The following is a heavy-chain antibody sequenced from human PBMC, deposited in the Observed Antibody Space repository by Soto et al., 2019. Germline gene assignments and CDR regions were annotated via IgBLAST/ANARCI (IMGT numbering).Heavy chain of an antibody. CDR2: INPSGGST. Sequence: QVQLVQSGAEVKKPGASVKVSCKASGYTFTSYYMHWVRQAPGQGLEWMGIINPSGGSTSYAQKFQGRVTMTRDTSTSTVYMERSSLRSEDTAVYYCARLQWGTTVTNDCWGQGTLVTVSS. D-gene: IGHD4-17*01. J-gene: IGHJ4*02. CDR1: GYTFTSYY. CDR3: ARLQWGTTVTNDC. V-gene: IGHV1-46*01.